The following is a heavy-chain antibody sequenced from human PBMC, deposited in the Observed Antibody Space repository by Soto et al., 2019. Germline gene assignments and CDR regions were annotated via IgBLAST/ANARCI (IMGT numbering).Heavy chain of an antibody. CDR3: ARRARYCSSTSCYDRNWFDP. CDR2: IHLNSGGT. Sequence: ASVKVSCKASGYTFTGYYVHWVRQAPGHGLEWLGWIHLNSGGTNCAQKFQGRVTMTRDTSISTAYMELSRLRSDDTAVYYCARRARYCSSTSCYDRNWFDPWGQGTLVTVSS. D-gene: IGHD2-2*01. V-gene: IGHV1-2*02. CDR1: GYTFTGYY. J-gene: IGHJ5*02.